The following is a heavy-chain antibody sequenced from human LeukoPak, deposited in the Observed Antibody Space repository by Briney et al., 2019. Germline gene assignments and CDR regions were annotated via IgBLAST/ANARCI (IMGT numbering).Heavy chain of an antibody. J-gene: IGHJ6*03. CDR2: ISGSGGST. V-gene: IGHV3-23*01. Sequence: QPGGSLRLSCTASGFTFSNYAMSWVRQAPGKGLEWVSAISGSGGSTYYADSVKGRFTISRDNSKNTLYLQMNSLGAEDTAVYYCAKDLGEYQPDYMDVWGKGTTVTVSS. CDR1: GFTFSNYA. CDR3: AKDLGEYQPDYMDV. D-gene: IGHD2-2*01.